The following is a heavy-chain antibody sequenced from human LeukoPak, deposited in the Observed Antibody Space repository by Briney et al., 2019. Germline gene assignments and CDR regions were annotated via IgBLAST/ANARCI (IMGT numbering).Heavy chain of an antibody. CDR3: AGAPRVYCSSTSCYGSFDY. Sequence: SETLSLTCAVYGGSFSGYYWSWIRQPPGKGLEWIGEINHSGSTNYNPSLKSRVTISVDTSKNQFSLKLSSVTAADTAVYYCAGAPRVYCSSTSCYGSFDYWGQGTLVTVSS. D-gene: IGHD2-2*01. CDR1: GGSFSGYY. V-gene: IGHV4-34*01. J-gene: IGHJ4*02. CDR2: INHSGST.